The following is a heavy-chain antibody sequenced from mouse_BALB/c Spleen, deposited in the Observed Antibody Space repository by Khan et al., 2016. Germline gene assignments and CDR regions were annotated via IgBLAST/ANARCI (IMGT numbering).Heavy chain of an antibody. CDR3: ARDRYYSGSSYGFDY. J-gene: IGHJ2*01. Sequence: EVELVESGGGLVQPGGSLRLSCATSGFTFTDYYMSWVRQPPGKALEWLGFIRNKANGYTTEYSASVKGRFTISRDNSQSIHYHQMEALGAEDSATYYCARDRYYSGSSYGFDYWGQGTTLTVSS. CDR1: GFTFTDYY. D-gene: IGHD1-1*01. V-gene: IGHV7-3*02. CDR2: IRNKANGYTT.